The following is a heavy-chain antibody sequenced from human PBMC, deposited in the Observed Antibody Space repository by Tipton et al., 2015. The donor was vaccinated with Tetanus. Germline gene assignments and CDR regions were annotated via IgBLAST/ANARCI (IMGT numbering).Heavy chain of an antibody. Sequence: EVQLVQSGAGVKKPGESLKISCQGSGYSFNSYWIGWVRQKPGKGLEWMGIIYPTDSDTRDSPSFQGQVTISTDKSIRTAYLQWNSLKAPDTAMYYCARSAHCRGYADEFRLRDPFEIGGQGTMGTVSS. CDR1: GYSFNSYW. V-gene: IGHV5-51*01. D-gene: IGHD2-15*01. CDR3: ARSAHCRGYADEFRLRDPFEI. CDR2: IYPTDSDT. J-gene: IGHJ3*02.